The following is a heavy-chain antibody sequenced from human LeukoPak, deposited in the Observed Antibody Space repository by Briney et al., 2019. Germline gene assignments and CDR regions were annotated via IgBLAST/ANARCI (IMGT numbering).Heavy chain of an antibody. D-gene: IGHD3-3*01. J-gene: IGHJ4*02. Sequence: GGSLRLSCAASGNYWMHWVRQAPGKGLVWVSHINSDGSWTSYADSVKGRFTISKDNAKNTVYLQMNGLRAEDTGVYYCAKDHYWSIDYWGRGTLVTVSS. CDR2: INSDGSWT. V-gene: IGHV3-74*01. CDR1: GNYW. CDR3: AKDHYWSIDY.